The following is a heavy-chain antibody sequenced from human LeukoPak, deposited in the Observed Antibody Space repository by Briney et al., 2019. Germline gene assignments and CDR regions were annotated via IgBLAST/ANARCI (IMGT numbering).Heavy chain of an antibody. CDR3: ARAGGSGWIVY. CDR1: GGSISSYY. J-gene: IGHJ4*02. D-gene: IGHD6-19*01. Sequence: SETLSLTCTVSGGSISSYYWSWIRQPPGKGLEWIGYIYYSGSTNYNPSLKSRVTISVDTSKNQFSLKLTSVTAADTAVYYCARAGGSGWIVYWGQGTLVTVSS. V-gene: IGHV4-59*12. CDR2: IYYSGST.